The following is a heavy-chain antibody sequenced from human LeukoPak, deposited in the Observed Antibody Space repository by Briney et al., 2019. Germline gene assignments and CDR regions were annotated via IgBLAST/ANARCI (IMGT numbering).Heavy chain of an antibody. V-gene: IGHV4-39*01. CDR3: ARRSGSYYCFFDY. J-gene: IGHJ4*02. Sequence: SETLSLTCTVSGDSISSSSYHWGWIRQPPGKGLEWIGSIYYTGTTYYNSSLKSRVTMSIGTSKNQFSLKLSSVTAADTAVYYCARRSGSYYCFFDYWGQGTLVTVSS. CDR1: GDSISSSSYH. D-gene: IGHD1-26*01. CDR2: IYYTGTT.